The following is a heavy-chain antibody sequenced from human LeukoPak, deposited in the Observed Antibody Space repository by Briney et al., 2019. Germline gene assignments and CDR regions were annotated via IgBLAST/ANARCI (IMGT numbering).Heavy chain of an antibody. CDR3: VFCTLTTGYHGMDV. CDR1: GFRFGSYA. V-gene: IGHV3-30*02. J-gene: IGHJ6*02. CDR2: IRGSGQDGISVDT. D-gene: IGHD4-17*01. Sequence: PGASLRLSCAASGFRFGSYAINWVRQAPGMGLDWVSSIRGSGQDGISVDTFYEASATGRFTISRDNSKSTAFLQMNSLRAEDTAVYYCVFCTLTTGYHGMDVWGQGTTVIVSS.